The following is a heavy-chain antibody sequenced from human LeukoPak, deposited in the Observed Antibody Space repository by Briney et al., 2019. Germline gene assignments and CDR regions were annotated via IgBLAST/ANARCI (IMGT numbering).Heavy chain of an antibody. CDR3: AKDADFEYSTSPDH. Sequence: GGSLRLSCGASGFTFSSHAMNWVRQGPGKGLEWVSSISNSGRGTYYADFVQGRFIISRDNSKSTVYLQMNSLRAEDTAIYFCAKDADFEYSTSPDHWGQGTLVTVSS. CDR2: ISNSGRGT. D-gene: IGHD2/OR15-2a*01. V-gene: IGHV3-23*01. J-gene: IGHJ4*02. CDR1: GFTFSSHA.